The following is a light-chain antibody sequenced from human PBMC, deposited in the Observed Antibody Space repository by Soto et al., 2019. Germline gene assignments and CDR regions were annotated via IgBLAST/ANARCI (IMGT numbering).Light chain of an antibody. CDR2: EVN. Sequence: QSALTQPPSASGSPGQSVTISCTGTSSDVGGYNYVSWYQQHPGKAPRLMIYEVNKRPSGVPARFSGSKSGNTASLTVSGLQAEDEADYYCSSYAGSSAAVIFGGGTKLTVL. J-gene: IGLJ2*01. V-gene: IGLV2-8*01. CDR1: SSDVGGYNY. CDR3: SSYAGSSAAVI.